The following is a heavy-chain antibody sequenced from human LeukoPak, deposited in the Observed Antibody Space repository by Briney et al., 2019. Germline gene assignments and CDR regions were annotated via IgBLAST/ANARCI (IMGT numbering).Heavy chain of an antibody. V-gene: IGHV4-61*08. D-gene: IGHD5-24*01. CDR3: ARSGGRDGYNFGY. CDR1: GGSISSGDYY. Sequence: SESLSLTCTVSGGSISSGDYYWSWIRQPPGKGLEWIGYIYYSGSTNYNPSLKSRVTISVDTSKNQFSLKLNSVTAADTAVYYCARSGGRDGYNFGYWGPRTLLIVSS. J-gene: IGHJ4*02. CDR2: IYYSGST.